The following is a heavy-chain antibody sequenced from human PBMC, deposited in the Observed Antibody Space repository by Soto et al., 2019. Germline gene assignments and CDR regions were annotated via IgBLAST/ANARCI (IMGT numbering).Heavy chain of an antibody. J-gene: IGHJ6*03. Sequence: SETLSLTCTVSGGPISSGDYYWSWIRQPPGKGLEWIGHIYYSGSTNYNPSLKSRVTISVDTSKNQFSLKLSSVTAADTAVYYCARQGFWSGYANDPSYYYMDVWAKGPRSPSP. CDR3: ARQGFWSGYANDPSYYYMDV. CDR1: GGPISSGDYY. CDR2: IYYSGST. D-gene: IGHD3-3*01. V-gene: IGHV4-30-4*01.